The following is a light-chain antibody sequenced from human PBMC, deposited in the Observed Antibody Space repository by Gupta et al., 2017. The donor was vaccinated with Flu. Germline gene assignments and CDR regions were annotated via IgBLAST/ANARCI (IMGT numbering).Light chain of an antibody. CDR1: SDDVGGHNY. CDR3: CSYVISYTYV. CDR2: DVN. J-gene: IGLJ1*01. Sequence: QSALTQPRSVSGSPGQSVTISCTGTSDDVGGHNYVSWYLQSPGKAPKLMIYDVNKRLSGVPDRFYGSKFGNTASLTISGLQVDDEGDYYYCSYVISYTYVCGSGTQVTVL. V-gene: IGLV2-11*01.